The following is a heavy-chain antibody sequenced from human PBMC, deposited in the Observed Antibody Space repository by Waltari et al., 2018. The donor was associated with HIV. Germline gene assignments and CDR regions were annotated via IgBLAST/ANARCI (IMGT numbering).Heavy chain of an antibody. CDR2: ISHNGNP. D-gene: IGHD2-15*01. J-gene: IGHJ5*02. Sequence: QVQLQESGPGLVTPSEILSLTCNISGGSLAGYFWTWVRQPPGKRLEWIGYISHNGNPSYNPVLNVRIAFSLVTSTNMLSRIIHSVTAADTAVYYCGRAPGRRAAGLSPWGRGTVVTVSS. CDR3: GRAPGRRAAGLSP. CDR1: GGSLAGYF. V-gene: IGHV4-59*12.